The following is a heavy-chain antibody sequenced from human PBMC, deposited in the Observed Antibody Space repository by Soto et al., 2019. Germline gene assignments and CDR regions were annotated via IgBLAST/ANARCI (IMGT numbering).Heavy chain of an antibody. D-gene: IGHD3-3*01. J-gene: IGHJ6*03. CDR2: ISGSGGST. V-gene: IGHV3-23*01. CDR1: GFTFSSYA. CDR3: AKAGSDFWSGYWALVYMDV. Sequence: GGSLRLSCAASGFTFSSYAMSWVRQAPGKGLEWVSAISGSGGSTYYADSVKGRFTISRDNSKNTLYLQMNSLRAEDTAVYYCAKAGSDFWSGYWALVYMDVWGKGTTVTVSS.